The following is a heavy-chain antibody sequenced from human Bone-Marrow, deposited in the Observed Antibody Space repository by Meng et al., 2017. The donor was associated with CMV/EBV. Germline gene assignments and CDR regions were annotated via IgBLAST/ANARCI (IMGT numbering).Heavy chain of an antibody. CDR3: ARADDSSGYFDFDY. CDR2: INPNSGGT. V-gene: IGHV1-2*02. D-gene: IGHD3-22*01. Sequence: QVRLGQSGAGVKKPGASVKVSCKASGYTFTGYYMHWVRQAPGQGLEWMGWINPNSGGTNYAQKFQGRVTMTRDTSISTAYMELSRLRSDDTAVYYCARADDSSGYFDFDYWGQGTLVTVSS. J-gene: IGHJ4*02. CDR1: GYTFTGYY.